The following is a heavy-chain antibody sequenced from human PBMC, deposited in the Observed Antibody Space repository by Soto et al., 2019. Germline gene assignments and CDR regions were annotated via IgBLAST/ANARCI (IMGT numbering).Heavy chain of an antibody. V-gene: IGHV4-30-4*01. Sequence: SETLSLTCTVSGGSISSGDYYWSWIRQPPGKGLEWIGYIYYSGSTNYNPSLKSRVTISVDTSKNQFSLKLSSVTAAATAVYYCARGGYSYGFDYWGQGTLVTVSS. CDR1: GGSISSGDYY. CDR3: ARGGYSYGFDY. J-gene: IGHJ4*02. D-gene: IGHD5-18*01. CDR2: IYYSGST.